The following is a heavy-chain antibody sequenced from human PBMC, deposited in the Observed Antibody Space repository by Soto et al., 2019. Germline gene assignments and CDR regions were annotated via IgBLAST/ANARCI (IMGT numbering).Heavy chain of an antibody. V-gene: IGHV1-69*13. Sequence: SVKVSCKASGGTFSSYAISWVRQAPGQGLEWMGGIIPIFGTANYAQKFQGRVTITADESTSTAYMELSSLRSEDTAVYYCARLVYDSRLNYLYFDHWGQGTLVTVSS. J-gene: IGHJ4*02. CDR3: ARLVYDSRLNYLYFDH. CDR2: IIPIFGTA. CDR1: GGTFSSYA. D-gene: IGHD3-22*01.